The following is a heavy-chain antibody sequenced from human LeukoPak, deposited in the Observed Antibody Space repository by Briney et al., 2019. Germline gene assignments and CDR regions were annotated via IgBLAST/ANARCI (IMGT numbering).Heavy chain of an antibody. Sequence: SQTLSLTCAVSGGSISSGTHYWNWIRQHPGQGLEWIGHIYNTGSAYYNPSLMSRVSISIDTSENQFSLKLSSVTAADTAVYYCARDSYGDYGSAFDIWGQGTMVTVSS. J-gene: IGHJ3*02. D-gene: IGHD4-17*01. CDR3: ARDSYGDYGSAFDI. V-gene: IGHV4-31*11. CDR2: IYNTGSA. CDR1: GGSISSGTHY.